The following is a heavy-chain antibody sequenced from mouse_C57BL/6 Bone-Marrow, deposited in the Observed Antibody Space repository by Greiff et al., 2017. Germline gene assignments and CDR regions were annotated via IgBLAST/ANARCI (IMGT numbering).Heavy chain of an antibody. Sequence: VQLKQSGPVLVKPGASVKMSCKASGYTFTDYYMNWVKQSHGKSLEWIGVINPYNGGTSYNQKFKGKATLTVDKSSSTAYMELNSLTSEDSAVYYCARSLRYPSYWYFDVWGTGTTVTVSS. CDR2: INPYNGGT. CDR3: ARSLRYPSYWYFDV. D-gene: IGHD1-1*01. V-gene: IGHV1-19*01. J-gene: IGHJ1*03. CDR1: GYTFTDYY.